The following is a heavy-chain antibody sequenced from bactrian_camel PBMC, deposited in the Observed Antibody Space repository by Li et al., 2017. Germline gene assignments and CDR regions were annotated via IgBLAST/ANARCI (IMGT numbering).Heavy chain of an antibody. J-gene: IGHJ4*01. CDR1: GYTHDTFC. D-gene: IGHD6*01. CDR2: MYPGGGEI. CDR3: AADTPPAGSWYCQNFAY. Sequence: HVQLVESGGGSVRPGGSLRLACAVSGYTHDTFCMGWFRRGLGRSREGVAGMYPGGGEIYYNDFAQGRFTISQDHANNTVYLQMSRLTPDDTAVYYCAADTPPAGSWYCQNFAYWGQGTQVTVS. V-gene: IGHV3S6*01.